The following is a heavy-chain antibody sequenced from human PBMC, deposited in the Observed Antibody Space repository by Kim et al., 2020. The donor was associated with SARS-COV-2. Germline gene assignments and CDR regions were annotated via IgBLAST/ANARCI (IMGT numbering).Heavy chain of an antibody. CDR3: AREYYYDSSGYYSRRAFDI. D-gene: IGHD3-22*01. V-gene: IGHV4-59*01. J-gene: IGHJ3*02. Sequence: SETLSLTCTVSGGSISSYYWSWIRQPPGKGLEWIGYIYYSGSTNYNPSLKSRVTISVDTSKNQFSLKLSSVTAADTAVYYCAREYYYDSSGYYSRRAFDIWGQGTMVTVSS. CDR2: IYYSGST. CDR1: GGSISSYY.